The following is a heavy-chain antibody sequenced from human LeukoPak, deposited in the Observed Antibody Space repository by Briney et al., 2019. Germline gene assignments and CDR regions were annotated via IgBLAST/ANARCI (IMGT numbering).Heavy chain of an antibody. CDR1: GGSIGSGRYY. Sequence: SETLSLTCTVSGGSIGSGRYYWAWIRPPPGKGLEWIGSIYNSWSTSYNPSLKSRVAMSVDTSKNQFSLRLSSVTAADTAVYYCARNITSLIPAGYFDYWGQGTLVAVSS. CDR3: ARNITSLIPAGYFDY. J-gene: IGHJ4*02. V-gene: IGHV4-39*01. D-gene: IGHD2-2*01. CDR2: IYNSWST.